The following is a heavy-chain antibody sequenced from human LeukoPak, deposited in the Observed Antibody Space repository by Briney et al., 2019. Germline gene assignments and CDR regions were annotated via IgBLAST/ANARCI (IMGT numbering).Heavy chain of an antibody. CDR1: GYTFTGYY. CDR2: INPNSGGT. J-gene: IGHJ4*02. Sequence: ASVKVSCKASGYTFTGYYMHWVRQAPGQGLEWMGWINPNSGGTNYAQKFQGRVTMTRGTSISTAYMELSRLRSDDTAVYYCARVVDYGDNGDYFDYWGQGTLVTVSS. D-gene: IGHD4-17*01. CDR3: ARVVDYGDNGDYFDY. V-gene: IGHV1-2*02.